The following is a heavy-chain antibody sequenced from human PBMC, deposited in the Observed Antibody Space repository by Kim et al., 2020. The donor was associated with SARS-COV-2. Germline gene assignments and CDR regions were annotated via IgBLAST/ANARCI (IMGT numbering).Heavy chain of an antibody. D-gene: IGHD4-17*01. CDR3: ARDIYDYGDYLHYYYYMDV. CDR1: GYTFTSYG. Sequence: ASVKVSCKASGYTFTSYGISWVRQAPGQGLEWMGWISAYNGNTNYAQKLQGRVTMTTDTSTSTAYMELRSLRSDDTAVYYCARDIYDYGDYLHYYYYMDVWGKGTTVTVSS. J-gene: IGHJ6*03. V-gene: IGHV1-18*01. CDR2: ISAYNGNT.